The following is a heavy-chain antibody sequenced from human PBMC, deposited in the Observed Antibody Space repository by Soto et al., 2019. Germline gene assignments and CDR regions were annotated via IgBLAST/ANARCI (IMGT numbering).Heavy chain of an antibody. V-gene: IGHV4-4*02. Sequence: SETRSLTCAVSGGSITSANWWTWVRQPPGGGLEWIGAISHSGLTNYKASLKSRVTMSVDKTKHAVSLKLTSVTAADPAVYYCARVLRGWFDPWGQGTPVTVSS. J-gene: IGHJ5*02. CDR2: ISHSGLT. CDR1: GGSITSANW. CDR3: ARVLRGWFDP.